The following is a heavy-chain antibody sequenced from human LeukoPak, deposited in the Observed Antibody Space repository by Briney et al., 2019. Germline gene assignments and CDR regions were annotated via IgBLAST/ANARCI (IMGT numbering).Heavy chain of an antibody. CDR3: ARGHYYYNSGSYYYTDV. CDR1: GGSISSYY. Sequence: SETLSLTCTVSGGSISSYYWSWIRQPAGKGLEWIGRIYTSGSTNYNPSLKSRVTMSVDTSKNQFSLKLSSVTAADTAVYYCARGHYYYNSGSYYYTDVWGKGTTVTISS. CDR2: IYTSGST. D-gene: IGHD3-10*01. V-gene: IGHV4-4*07. J-gene: IGHJ6*03.